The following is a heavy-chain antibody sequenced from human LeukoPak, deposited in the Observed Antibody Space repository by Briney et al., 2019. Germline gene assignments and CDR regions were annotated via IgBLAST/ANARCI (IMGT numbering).Heavy chain of an antibody. Sequence: QPGGSLRLSCAASGFAFRNSDMNWVHQAPGKGLEWVSGVSWNGSRTHYADSVKGRFIISRDNSRNTLYLRTNSLRAEDTAVYYCTKSDWFDPWGQGTLVAVSS. J-gene: IGHJ5*02. CDR3: TKSDWFDP. D-gene: IGHD3-3*01. CDR1: GFAFRNSD. CDR2: VSWNGSRT. V-gene: IGHV3-35*01.